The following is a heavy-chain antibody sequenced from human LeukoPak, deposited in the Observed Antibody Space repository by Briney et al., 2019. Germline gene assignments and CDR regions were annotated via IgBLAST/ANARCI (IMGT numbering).Heavy chain of an antibody. CDR3: ALTTTMTRAFDY. CDR2: IYYSGST. CDR1: GGSISGHY. Sequence: SETLSLTCTVSGGSISGHYCSWMRHPPGKELEWIGYIYYSGSTKYNPSLRSRVTISSDTSENQFSLKLSSVTAADTAVYYCALTTTMTRAFDYWGQGTLITVSS. J-gene: IGHJ4*02. D-gene: IGHD4-17*01. V-gene: IGHV4-59*11.